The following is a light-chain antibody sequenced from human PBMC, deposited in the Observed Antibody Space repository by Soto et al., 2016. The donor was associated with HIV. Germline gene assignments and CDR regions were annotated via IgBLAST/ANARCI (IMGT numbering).Light chain of an antibody. J-gene: IGLJ1*01. CDR1: YIGAKT. V-gene: IGLV3-21*03. CDR3: QVWDNDSNQYV. CDR2: DDT. Sequence: SYELTQPPSVSVAPGKTARIFCGGDYIGAKTVHWYQQKSGQAPVVVVYDDTERPPGIPERFSGANSGDTATLTISRVEAGDEADYYCQVWDNDSNQYVFGTGTKVTVL.